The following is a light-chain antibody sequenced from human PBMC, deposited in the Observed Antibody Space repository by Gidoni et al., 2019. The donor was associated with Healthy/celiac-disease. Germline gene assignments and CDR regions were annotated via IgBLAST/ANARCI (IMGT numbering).Light chain of an antibody. CDR2: AAS. J-gene: IGKJ2*03. Sequence: DIQMTQSPSSLSASVGDRVTITCRASQSISSYLNWYQQKPGKAPKLLIYAASSLQSGVPSRFSGSGSGTDFTLTISSLQPEDFATYYCQQSYSTLLGFXQXTKLXIK. V-gene: IGKV1-39*01. CDR3: QQSYSTLLG. CDR1: QSISSY.